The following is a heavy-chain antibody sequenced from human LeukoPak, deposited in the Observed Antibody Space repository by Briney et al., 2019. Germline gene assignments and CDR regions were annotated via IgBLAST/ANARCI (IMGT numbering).Heavy chain of an antibody. Sequence: GASVKVSCKASGYTFTGYYMHWVRQAPGQGLEWMGWINPNSGGTNYAQKFQGRVTMTRDTSISTAYMELSRLRSEDTAVYYCARAWVYYYGSGSYYMDVWGKGTTVTVSS. J-gene: IGHJ6*03. CDR3: ARAWVYYYGSGSYYMDV. CDR2: INPNSGGT. CDR1: GYTFTGYY. V-gene: IGHV1-2*02. D-gene: IGHD3-10*01.